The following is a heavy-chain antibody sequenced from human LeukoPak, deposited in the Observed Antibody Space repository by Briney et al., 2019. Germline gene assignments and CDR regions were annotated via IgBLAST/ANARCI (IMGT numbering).Heavy chain of an antibody. Sequence: ASVKVSCKASGYTFTGYYMHWVRQAPGQGLEWMGWINPNSGGTNYAQKFQGRVTMTRDTSISTAYMELSSLRSEDTAVYYCASTLRDPYYYYYMDVWGKGTTVTVSS. CDR2: INPNSGGT. CDR1: GYTFTGYY. CDR3: ASTLRDPYYYYYMDV. J-gene: IGHJ6*03. V-gene: IGHV1-2*02. D-gene: IGHD4-17*01.